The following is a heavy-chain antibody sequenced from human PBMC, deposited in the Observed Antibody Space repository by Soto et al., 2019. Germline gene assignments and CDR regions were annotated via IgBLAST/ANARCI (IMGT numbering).Heavy chain of an antibody. V-gene: IGHV3-23*01. Sequence: GGSLRLSCAASGFTVSSNYMSWVRQAPGKGLEWVSAISGSGGSTYYADSVKGRFTISRDNSKNTLYLQMNSLRAEDTAVYYCAKAYRAYYDFWSDVHYYYYYMDVWGKGTTVSVSS. CDR1: GFTVSSNY. J-gene: IGHJ6*03. CDR2: ISGSGGST. D-gene: IGHD3-3*01. CDR3: AKAYRAYYDFWSDVHYYYYYMDV.